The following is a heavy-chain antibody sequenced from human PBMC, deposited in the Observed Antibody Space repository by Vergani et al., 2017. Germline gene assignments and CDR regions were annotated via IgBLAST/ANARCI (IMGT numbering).Heavy chain of an antibody. J-gene: IGHJ6*02. CDR1: GFTFSSYG. D-gene: IGHD5-12*01. Sequence: QVQLVESGGGVVQPGRSLRLSCAASGFTFSSYGMHWVRQAPGKGLEWVAVIWYDGSNKYYADSVKGRFTISRDNSKNTLYLQMNSLRPEDTAVYYCAKDRDSGYDRYYYGMDVWGQGP. V-gene: IGHV3-33*06. CDR2: IWYDGSNK. CDR3: AKDRDSGYDRYYYGMDV.